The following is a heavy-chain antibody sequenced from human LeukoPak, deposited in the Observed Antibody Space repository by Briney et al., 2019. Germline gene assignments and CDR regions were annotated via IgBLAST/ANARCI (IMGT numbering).Heavy chain of an antibody. J-gene: IGHJ4*02. D-gene: IGHD3-22*01. Sequence: GGALSLSYAASGFTFSSYGMSWVRPAPGKGLEWVSAITGSGGSTYYPDSEKGRFTTSRDNSKNTFMQQINSRSDDAAAVYYYTKGDPMIVVVIPYYFDDWGQGTLVTVSS. V-gene: IGHV3-23*01. CDR2: ITGSGGST. CDR3: TKGDPMIVVVIPYYFDD. CDR1: GFTFSSYG.